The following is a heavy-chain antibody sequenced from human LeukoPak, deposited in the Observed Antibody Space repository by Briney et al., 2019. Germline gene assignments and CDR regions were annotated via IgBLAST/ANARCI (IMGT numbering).Heavy chain of an antibody. J-gene: IGHJ4*02. Sequence: KAGGSLRLSCAASGFTFSNYNMNWVRQAPGKGLEWVSSISSSSSYIYYADSLKGRFTISRDNAKNSVYLQMNSLRAEDTAVYYCVRDEVATISDYWGQGTLVTVSS. CDR2: ISSSSSYI. D-gene: IGHD5-12*01. CDR3: VRDEVATISDY. V-gene: IGHV3-21*01. CDR1: GFTFSNYN.